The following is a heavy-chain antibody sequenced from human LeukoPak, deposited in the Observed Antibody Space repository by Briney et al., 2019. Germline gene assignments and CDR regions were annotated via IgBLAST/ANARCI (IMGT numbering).Heavy chain of an antibody. V-gene: IGHV3-74*03. CDR3: ISSSPSFDY. Sequence: GGSLRLSCAASGFTFSSYWMHWVRQAPGKGLVWVSRINTDGSSTAYADSVRGRFTISRDNAKNTLYLQMNSLRAEDTAVYYCISSSPSFDYWGQGTLVTVSS. J-gene: IGHJ4*02. CDR2: INTDGSST. CDR1: GFTFSSYW.